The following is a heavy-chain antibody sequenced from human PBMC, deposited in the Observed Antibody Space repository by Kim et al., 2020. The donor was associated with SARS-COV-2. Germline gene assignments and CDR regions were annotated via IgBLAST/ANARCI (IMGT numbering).Heavy chain of an antibody. V-gene: IGHV4-4*07. J-gene: IGHJ3*02. CDR3: ARDKYYYDSSGRSDAFDI. CDR1: GGSISSYY. Sequence: SETLSLTCTVSGGSISSYYWSWIRQPAGKGLEWIGRIYTSGSTNYNPSLKSRVTMSVDTSKNQFSLKLSSVTAADTAVYYCARDKYYYDSSGRSDAFDIWGQGTMVTVSS. CDR2: IYTSGST. D-gene: IGHD3-22*01.